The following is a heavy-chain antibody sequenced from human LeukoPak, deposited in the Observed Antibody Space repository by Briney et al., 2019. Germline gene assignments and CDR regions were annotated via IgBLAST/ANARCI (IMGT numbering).Heavy chain of an antibody. CDR3: AKWGDYDILTGYYDSDY. Sequence: GGSLRLSCAASGFTSSNYAMSWVRQAPGKGLEWVSAIVGSGGSTYYADSVKGRFTISRDNPKNTLYLQMNSLRAEDTAVYYCAKWGDYDILTGYYDSDYWGQGTLVTVSS. V-gene: IGHV3-23*01. D-gene: IGHD3-9*01. CDR2: IVGSGGST. J-gene: IGHJ4*02. CDR1: GFTSSNYA.